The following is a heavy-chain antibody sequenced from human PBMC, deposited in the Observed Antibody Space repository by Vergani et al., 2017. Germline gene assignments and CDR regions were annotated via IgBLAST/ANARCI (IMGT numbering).Heavy chain of an antibody. CDR3: TTAWGLYYLHGEYFQY. J-gene: IGHJ1*01. CDR1: GFTFDTYT. V-gene: IGHV3-23*01. Sequence: EVQLLESGGGLVQPGGSRRLSCAGAGFTFDTYTMAYVRQAPGKGLEWVATISSGGGDIFYADSVQGRFTISRDNSKNTLFLQMNSLKDEDTAVYYCTTAWGLYYLHGEYFQYWGRGTLVSVSS. CDR2: ISSGGGDI. D-gene: IGHD3-10*01.